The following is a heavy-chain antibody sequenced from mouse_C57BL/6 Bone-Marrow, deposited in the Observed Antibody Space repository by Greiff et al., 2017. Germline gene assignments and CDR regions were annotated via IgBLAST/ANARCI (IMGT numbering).Heavy chain of an antibody. CDR1: GFTFSDYG. Sequence: EVKLVESGGGLVKPGGSLTLSCAASGFTFSDYGMHWVRQAPEKGLEWVAYISSGSSTIYYADTVKGRFTISRDNARNTLFLQMTSLRSEDTAMYYCARDDYRGQGTLVTVSA. V-gene: IGHV5-17*01. J-gene: IGHJ3*01. CDR2: ISSGSSTI. CDR3: ARDDY.